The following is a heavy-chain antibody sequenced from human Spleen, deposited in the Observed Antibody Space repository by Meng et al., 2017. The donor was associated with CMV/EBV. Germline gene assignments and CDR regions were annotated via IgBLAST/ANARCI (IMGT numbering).Heavy chain of an antibody. CDR1: GISFNSYA. V-gene: IGHV3-23*01. J-gene: IGHJ4*02. CDR2: ITGSGYRT. Sequence: GGSLRLSCAASGISFNSYAMHWVRQAPGKGLEWVSTITGSGYRTHYADSVKGRFTISRDNSRNTLYLQMNSLRADDTAVYYCDASDYWGQGTQVTVSS. CDR3: DASDY. D-gene: IGHD6-6*01.